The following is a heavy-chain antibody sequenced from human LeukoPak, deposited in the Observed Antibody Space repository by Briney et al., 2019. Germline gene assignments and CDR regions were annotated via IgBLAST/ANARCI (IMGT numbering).Heavy chain of an antibody. Sequence: SETLSLTCAVYGGSFSRYYWSWIRQSPGKGLEWIAEINHRGDTNYNPSVKSRVTVSVDTSKNQFSLKVTSLTAADTAVYFCARGPTISETGYFDYWGQGTLVTVSS. D-gene: IGHD1-1*01. J-gene: IGHJ4*03. V-gene: IGHV4-34*01. CDR2: INHRGDT. CDR1: GGSFSRYY. CDR3: ARGPTISETGYFDY.